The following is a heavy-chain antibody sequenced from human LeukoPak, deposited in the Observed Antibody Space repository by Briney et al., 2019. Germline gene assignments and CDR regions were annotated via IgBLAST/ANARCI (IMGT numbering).Heavy chain of an antibody. J-gene: IGHJ4*02. V-gene: IGHV4-59*08. Sequence: SETLSLTCTVSGASISNYYWSWVRQSPGKGLEWVGYMLYSGSTNQNPSLRSRVTISVDTSKNQVSLKLSSVTAADTAVYYCARSDIWGSYRFLDYWGQGALVTVSS. CDR1: GASISNYY. CDR2: MLYSGST. D-gene: IGHD3-16*02. CDR3: ARSDIWGSYRFLDY.